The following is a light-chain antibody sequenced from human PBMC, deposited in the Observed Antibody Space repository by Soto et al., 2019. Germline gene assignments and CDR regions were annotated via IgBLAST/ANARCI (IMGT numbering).Light chain of an antibody. V-gene: IGLV3-21*04. CDR1: NIGDKR. J-gene: IGLJ1*01. Sequence: SYELTQRPSVSVAPEKTTTITCGGNNIGDKRVHWYRQKSGQAPVLLISYDSDRPSGIPERFSGSNSGNTATLTISRVEAGDEADYYCQVWDIMTDNYVFGAGTKLTVL. CDR3: QVWDIMTDNYV. CDR2: YDS.